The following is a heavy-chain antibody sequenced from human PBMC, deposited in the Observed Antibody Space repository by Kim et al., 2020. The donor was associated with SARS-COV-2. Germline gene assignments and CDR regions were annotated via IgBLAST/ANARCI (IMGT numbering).Heavy chain of an antibody. Sequence: SETLSHTCTVSGGSISSYYWSWIRQPPGKGLEWIGYIYYSGSTNYNPSLKSRVTISVDTSKKQFSLKLRSVTAADTAVYYCARVHDGYNYGWFDPWGQGTLVTVSS. CDR3: ARVHDGYNYGWFDP. V-gene: IGHV4-59*01. CDR1: GGSISSYY. J-gene: IGHJ5*02. CDR2: IYYSGST. D-gene: IGHD5-12*01.